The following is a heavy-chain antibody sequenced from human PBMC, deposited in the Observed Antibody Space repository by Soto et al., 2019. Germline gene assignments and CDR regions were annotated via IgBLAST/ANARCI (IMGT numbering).Heavy chain of an antibody. CDR1: GFTFSNAW. CDR2: IKSKTDGGTT. J-gene: IGHJ4*02. CDR3: STGGPYDSSGDYSEY. Sequence: EVQLVESGGGLVKPGGSLRLSCAASGFTFSNAWVNWVRQAPGKGLEWVGRIKSKTDGGTTDYAAPVKGRFTISRDHSKRMLYLQMDSLKTEYTAVYYCSTGGPYDSSGDYSEYWGQGTLVTVSS. D-gene: IGHD3-22*01. V-gene: IGHV3-15*07.